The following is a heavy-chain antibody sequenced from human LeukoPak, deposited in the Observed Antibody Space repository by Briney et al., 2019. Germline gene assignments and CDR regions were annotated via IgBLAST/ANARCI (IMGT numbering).Heavy chain of an antibody. J-gene: IGHJ5*02. CDR3: ARDAGSSGWFGWFDP. D-gene: IGHD6-19*01. V-gene: IGHV4-59*12. CDR1: GGSISSYY. CDR2: IYYSGST. Sequence: SETLSLTCTVSGGSISSYYWSWIRQPPGKGLEWIGYIYYSGSTNYNPSLKSRVTISVDTSKNQFSLKLSSVTAADTAVYYCARDAGSSGWFGWFDPWGQGTLVTVSP.